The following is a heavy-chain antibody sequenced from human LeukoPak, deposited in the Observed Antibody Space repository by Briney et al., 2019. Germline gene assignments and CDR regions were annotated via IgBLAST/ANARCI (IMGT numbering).Heavy chain of an antibody. V-gene: IGHV3-7*01. CDR2: IKQDGSEK. J-gene: IGHJ4*02. CDR3: ARDHRQKAVAGRGDFDY. Sequence: GGSLRLSCAASGFTFSSYWMSWVRQAPGKGLEWVANIKQDGSEKYYVDSVKGRFTISRDNAKNSLYLQMNSLRAEDTAVYYCARDHRQKAVAGRGDFDYWGQGTLVTVSS. CDR1: GFTFSSYW. D-gene: IGHD6-19*01.